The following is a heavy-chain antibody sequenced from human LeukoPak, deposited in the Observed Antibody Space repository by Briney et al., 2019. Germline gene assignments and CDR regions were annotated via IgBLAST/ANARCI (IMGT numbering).Heavy chain of an antibody. CDR2: IYTSGST. J-gene: IGHJ3*02. D-gene: IGHD3-10*01. Sequence: PSETLSLTCIVSGGSISSYYWSSIRQPAGKGLEWIGRIYTSGSTYYNPSLKSRVTISVDTSKNQFSLKLSSVTAADTAVYCCARAVIGVRGVILSLYDAFDIWGQGTMVTVSS. V-gene: IGHV4-4*07. CDR3: ARAVIGVRGVILSLYDAFDI. CDR1: GGSISSYY.